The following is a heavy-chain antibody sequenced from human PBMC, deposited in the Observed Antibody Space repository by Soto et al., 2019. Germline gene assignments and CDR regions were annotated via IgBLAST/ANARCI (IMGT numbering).Heavy chain of an antibody. CDR3: ARAAVYDSSGPRPDY. D-gene: IGHD3-22*01. V-gene: IGHV1-18*01. J-gene: IGHJ4*02. CDR1: GYTFTSYG. CDR2: ISAYNGNT. Sequence: ASVKVSCKASGYTFTSYGISWVRQAPGQGPEWMGWISAYNGNTNYAQKLQGRVTMTTDTSTSTAYMELRSLRSDDTAVYYCARAAVYDSSGPRPDYWGQATLVTVSS.